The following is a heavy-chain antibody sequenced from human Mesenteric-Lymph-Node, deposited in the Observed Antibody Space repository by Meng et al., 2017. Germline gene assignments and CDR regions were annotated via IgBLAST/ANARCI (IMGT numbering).Heavy chain of an antibody. D-gene: IGHD3-10*01. CDR1: GYTFASYG. J-gene: IGHJ4*02. Sequence: QVQVVGSGGGVEKPWSSGRVSCEASGYTFASYGISWLRQAPGQGLEWMGWFVNNVDTYSAQKFQGRVTMTTDTHTSTAFMELRSLRSDDTAVYYCARGTPGRSYSDYWGQGTLVTVSS. CDR3: ARGTPGRSYSDY. CDR2: FVNNVDT. V-gene: IGHV1-18*01.